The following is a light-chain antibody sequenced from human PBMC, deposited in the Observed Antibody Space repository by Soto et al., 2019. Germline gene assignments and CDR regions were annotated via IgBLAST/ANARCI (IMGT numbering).Light chain of an antibody. CDR1: QSVSRN. CDR3: QQYNNWPYT. CDR2: GAS. V-gene: IGKV3-15*01. J-gene: IGKJ2*01. Sequence: EIVMTQSPAILSVSPGERVTLSCRASQSVSRNFAWYRQKPGQAPTLLIYGASTRATGIPARFSGSGSGTEVTLTIRSLQSEDFAVYYCQQYNNWPYTFGQGTKLEIK.